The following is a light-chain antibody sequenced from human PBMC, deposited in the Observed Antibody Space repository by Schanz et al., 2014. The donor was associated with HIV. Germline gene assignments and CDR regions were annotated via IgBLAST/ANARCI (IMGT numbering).Light chain of an antibody. Sequence: QSVLTQPPSVSAAPGQKVTIACSGSAFNIGQNYVSWYQHLPGTAPKLLIYANHERPSEILDRFSASKTGTSATLAIIGLQTGDEADYYCGTWDSTLNTVLFGGGTKLTVL. V-gene: IGLV1-51*01. CDR1: AFNIGQNY. J-gene: IGLJ2*01. CDR3: GTWDSTLNTVL. CDR2: ANH.